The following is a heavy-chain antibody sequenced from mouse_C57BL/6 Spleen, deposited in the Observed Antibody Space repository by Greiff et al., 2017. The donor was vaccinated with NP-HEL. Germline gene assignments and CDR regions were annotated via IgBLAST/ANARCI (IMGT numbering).Heavy chain of an antibody. CDR3: ARIGPYYEGCYYFDY. J-gene: IGHJ2*01. CDR2: IWWDDDK. D-gene: IGHD2-3*01. CDR1: GFSLSTFGMG. V-gene: IGHV8-8*01. Sequence: QVTLKECGPGILQPSQTLSLTCSFSGFSLSTFGMGVGWIRQPSGKGLEWLAHIWWDDDKYYNPALKSRLPISKDTSKNQVFLKIANVDTADTATYYCARIGPYYEGCYYFDYWGQGTTLTVSS.